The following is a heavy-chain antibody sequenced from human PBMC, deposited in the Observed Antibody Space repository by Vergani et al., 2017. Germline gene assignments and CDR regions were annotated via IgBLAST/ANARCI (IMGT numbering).Heavy chain of an antibody. CDR1: GYTFTSYD. Sequence: QVQLVQSGAEVKKPGASVKVSCKASGYTFTSYDINWVRQATGQGLEWMGWMNPNSGNTGYAQKFQGRVTMNRNTTISTAYMELSSLRYEDTAVYYCAGVDWDYCDRSGYYPHPPDYWGQGTLVTVSS. CDR3: AGVDWDYCDRSGYYPHPPDY. D-gene: IGHD3-22*01. J-gene: IGHJ4*02. V-gene: IGHV1-8*01. CDR2: MNPNSGNT.